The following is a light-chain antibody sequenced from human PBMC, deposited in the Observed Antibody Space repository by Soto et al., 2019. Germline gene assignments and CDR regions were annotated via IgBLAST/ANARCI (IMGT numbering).Light chain of an antibody. CDR3: SSYTSRSTVV. Sequence: QSALTQPASVSGSPGQSITISCTGTSSDVGGYNYVSWYQQHPGKAPKLMIYEVSNRPSGVSNRFSGSKSGNTASLTISGLQGEDEADYYCSSYTSRSTVVFGGGTQLTVL. J-gene: IGLJ2*01. V-gene: IGLV2-14*01. CDR1: SSDVGGYNY. CDR2: EVS.